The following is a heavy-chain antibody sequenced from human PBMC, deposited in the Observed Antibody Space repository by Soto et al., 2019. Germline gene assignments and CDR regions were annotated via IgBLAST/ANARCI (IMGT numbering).Heavy chain of an antibody. Sequence: PSGSLGLSRAASGLTLSNYAMSWVRQAPGKGLEWVSAISGSGGSTYYADSVKGRFTISRDNSKNTLYLQMNSLRAEDTAVYYCAIDSSGFGGYYYYGMDVWGQGTTVTVSS. CDR2: ISGSGGST. D-gene: IGHD6-19*01. J-gene: IGHJ6*02. CDR1: GLTLSNYA. CDR3: AIDSSGFGGYYYYGMDV. V-gene: IGHV3-23*01.